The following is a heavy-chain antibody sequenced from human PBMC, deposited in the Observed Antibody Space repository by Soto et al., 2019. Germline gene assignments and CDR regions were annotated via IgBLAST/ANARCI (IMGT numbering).Heavy chain of an antibody. Sequence: QVQLVQSGAEVKKPGSSVKVSCKASGGTFSSYDINWVRQATGQGLEWMGWMNPETTNTGYAQKFQGRVTMTRDTSISTAYMELSSLRSEDTAVYYCARFVRHQLPTIDFWGQGTLVTVSS. CDR2: MNPETTNT. D-gene: IGHD2-2*01. J-gene: IGHJ4*02. CDR1: GGTFSSYD. CDR3: ARFVRHQLPTIDF. V-gene: IGHV1-8*02.